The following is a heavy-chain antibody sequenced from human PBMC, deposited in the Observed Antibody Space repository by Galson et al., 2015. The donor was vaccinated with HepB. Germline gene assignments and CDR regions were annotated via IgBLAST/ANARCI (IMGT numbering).Heavy chain of an antibody. V-gene: IGHV1-69*13. D-gene: IGHD2-15*01. CDR2: IIPTFGTA. CDR3: ARLARLGYCSGGSCYPDPMDV. Sequence: SVKVSCKASGGTFSSYAISWVRQAPGQGLEWMGGIIPTFGTANYAQKFQGRVTITADESTSTAYMELSSLRSEDTAVYYCARLARLGYCSGGSCYPDPMDVWGQGTTVTVSS. CDR1: GGTFSSYA. J-gene: IGHJ6*02.